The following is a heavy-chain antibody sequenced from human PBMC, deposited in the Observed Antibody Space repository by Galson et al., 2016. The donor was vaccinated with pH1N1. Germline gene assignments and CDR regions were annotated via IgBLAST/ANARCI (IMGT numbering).Heavy chain of an antibody. Sequence: YWTWIRQPAGTGLEWIGRVSGTGTTNYNPSLKSRVTISIDTSKNQFSLKMASVTAADTAVYFCSRESLEWLIISGHRVELNWFDSWGQGTLVTVSS. CDR2: VSGTGTT. CDR3: SRESLEWLIISGHRVELNWFDS. V-gene: IGHV4-61*02. J-gene: IGHJ5*01. D-gene: IGHD3-3*01. CDR1: Y.